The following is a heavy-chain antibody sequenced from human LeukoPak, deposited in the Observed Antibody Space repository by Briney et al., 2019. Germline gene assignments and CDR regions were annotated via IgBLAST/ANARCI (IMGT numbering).Heavy chain of an antibody. V-gene: IGHV3-73*01. CDR3: TSRLLYPSIDI. D-gene: IGHD1-26*01. Sequence: GGSLRLSXAASGFTFSGSAVHWVRQASGKGLEWVGRIRSKANSYATAYAASVKGRFTISRDDSKNTAYLQMNSLKTEDTAVYYSTSRLLYPSIDIWGQGTMVTVSS. J-gene: IGHJ3*02. CDR2: IRSKANSYAT. CDR1: GFTFSGSA.